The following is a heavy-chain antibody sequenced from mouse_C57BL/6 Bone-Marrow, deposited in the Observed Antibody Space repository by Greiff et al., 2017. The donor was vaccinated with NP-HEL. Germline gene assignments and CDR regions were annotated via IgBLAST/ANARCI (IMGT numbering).Heavy chain of an antibody. CDR2: ISYSGST. CDR3: ARDTYGSMDY. CDR1: GYSITSDY. Sequence: EVKLMESGPGLAKPSQTLTLTCSVTGYSITSDYWNWIRKFPGNKLEYMGYISYSGSTYYNPSPKSRSSITRDTSRNQYYLQLNSVTTEDTATYCCARDTYGSMDYWGQGTSVTVSS. V-gene: IGHV3-8*01. D-gene: IGHD1-1*01. J-gene: IGHJ4*01.